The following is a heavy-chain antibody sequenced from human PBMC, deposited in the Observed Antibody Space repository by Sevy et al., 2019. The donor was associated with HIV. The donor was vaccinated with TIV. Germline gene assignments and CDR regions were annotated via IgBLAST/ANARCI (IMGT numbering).Heavy chain of an antibody. CDR2: ISAYNGNT. CDR1: GYTFTNYG. D-gene: IGHD6-19*01. CDR3: AGDQEYSSGWHLDY. Sequence: ASVKVSCKASGYTFTNYGISWVRQAPGQGLEWMGWISAYNGNTKYAQTLQGRVTITTDTSPSTVDMEMRSLRSDDTAVYYCAGDQEYSSGWHLDYWGQGTLVTVSS. V-gene: IGHV1-18*01. J-gene: IGHJ4*02.